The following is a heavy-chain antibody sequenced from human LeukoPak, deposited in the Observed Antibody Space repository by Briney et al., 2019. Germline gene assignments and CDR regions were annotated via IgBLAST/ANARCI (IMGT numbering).Heavy chain of an antibody. D-gene: IGHD3-10*01. V-gene: IGHV4-59*01. CDR2: IYYSGST. J-gene: IGHJ6*02. CDR1: GGSINSYY. CDR3: ARTSRHFYGSGSNLTPWPADMDV. Sequence: PSETLSLTCTVSGGSINSYYWTWIRQPPGKGLEWIGYIYYSGSTHYNPSLNSRVTISMDTSKNHFSLKLSSVTAAGTAIYYCARTSRHFYGSGSNLTPWPADMDVWGQGTKVTVSS.